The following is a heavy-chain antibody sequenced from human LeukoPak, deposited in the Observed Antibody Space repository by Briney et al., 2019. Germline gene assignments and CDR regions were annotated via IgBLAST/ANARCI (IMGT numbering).Heavy chain of an antibody. CDR2: IYYSGST. CDR3: ARRLVGTLDY. V-gene: IGHV4-39*01. Sequence: SETLSLTCTVSGGSISSSSYYWGWIRQSPGKGLEWIGNIYYSGSTYYNPSLKSRVTISVDPSKNQFSLKLNSVTAADTAVYYCARRLVGTLDYWGQGTLVTVSS. CDR1: GGSISSSSYY. J-gene: IGHJ4*02. D-gene: IGHD2/OR15-2a*01.